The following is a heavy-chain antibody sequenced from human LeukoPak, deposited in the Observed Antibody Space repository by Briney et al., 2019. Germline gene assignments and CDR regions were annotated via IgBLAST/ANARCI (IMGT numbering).Heavy chain of an antibody. J-gene: IGHJ4*02. V-gene: IGHV1-2*02. CDR2: INHKRGGT. CDR1: GYTFTGYY. CDR3: ECIAAAGSDDY. Sequence: AAVKVSCKASGYTFTGYYMHWVRQAPGQGSEWMGFINHKRGGTNNVQRFQGRVTITRDTSISTAYMELSRLRSDGTAVYYSECIAAAGSDDYWGQGTLVTVSS. D-gene: IGHD6-13*01.